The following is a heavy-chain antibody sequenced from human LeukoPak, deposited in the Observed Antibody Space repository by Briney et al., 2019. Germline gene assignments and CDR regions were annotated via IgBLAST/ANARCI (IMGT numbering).Heavy chain of an antibody. D-gene: IGHD3-22*01. CDR2: IYYSGST. CDR3: ARGGDYDSSGPDAFDI. V-gene: IGHV4-59*01. CDR1: GGSISSYY. Sequence: SETLSLTCTVSGGSISSYYWSRIRQPPGEGLEWIGYIYYSGSTNYNPSLKSRVTISVDTSKNQFSLKLSSVTAADTAVYYCARGGDYDSSGPDAFDIWGQGTMVTVSS. J-gene: IGHJ3*02.